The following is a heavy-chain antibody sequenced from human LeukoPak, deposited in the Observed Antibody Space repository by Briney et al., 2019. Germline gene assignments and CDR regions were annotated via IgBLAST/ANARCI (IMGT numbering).Heavy chain of an antibody. J-gene: IGHJ4*02. CDR2: ISAYNGNT. CDR1: GGTFSSYA. D-gene: IGHD3-22*01. Sequence: GASVKVSCKASGGTFSSYAISWVRQAPGQGLEWMGWISAYNGNTNYAQKLQGRVTMTTDTSTSTAYMELRSLRSDDTAVYYCNRAYYYDSSGYYYPDYWGQGTLVTVSS. V-gene: IGHV1-18*01. CDR3: NRAYYYDSSGYYYPDY.